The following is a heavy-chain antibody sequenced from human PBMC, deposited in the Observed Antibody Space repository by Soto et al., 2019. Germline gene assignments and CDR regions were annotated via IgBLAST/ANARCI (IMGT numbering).Heavy chain of an antibody. CDR3: ISRTVTTFNAFDI. CDR1: GGSISRSNYY. V-gene: IGHV4-39*01. D-gene: IGHD4-17*01. Sequence: QVQLQESGPGLVKPSETLSLTCTVSGGSISRSNYYWGWVRQPPGKGLEWIGSIYYSETTYYNPSLKSRVTISLDTSKNQFSLKLTSVTAADTAVYYCISRTVTTFNAFDIWGQGTMVTVSS. J-gene: IGHJ3*02. CDR2: IYYSETT.